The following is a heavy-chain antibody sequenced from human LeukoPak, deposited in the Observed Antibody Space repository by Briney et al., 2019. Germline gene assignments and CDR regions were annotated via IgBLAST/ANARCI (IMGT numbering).Heavy chain of an antibody. Sequence: SETLPLTCTVSGGSISSYYWSWIRQPPGKGLEWIGYIYYSGSTNYNPSLKSRVTISVDTSKNQFSLKLSSVTAADTAVYYCARATPLYYYYYGMDVWGQGTTVTVSS. CDR1: GGSISSYY. CDR3: ARATPLYYYYYGMDV. J-gene: IGHJ6*02. CDR2: IYYSGST. V-gene: IGHV4-59*01.